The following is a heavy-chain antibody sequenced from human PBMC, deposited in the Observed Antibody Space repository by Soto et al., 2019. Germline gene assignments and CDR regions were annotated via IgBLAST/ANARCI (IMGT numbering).Heavy chain of an antibody. Sequence: ASVKVSCKASGGTFSSYAISWVRQAPGQGLEWMGGIIPIFGTANYAQKFQGRVTITADESTSTAYMELSSLRSEDTAVYYCATLGYCSSTSCLGYFDYWGQGTLVTVSS. V-gene: IGHV1-69*13. CDR1: GGTFSSYA. CDR2: IIPIFGTA. CDR3: ATLGYCSSTSCLGYFDY. J-gene: IGHJ4*02. D-gene: IGHD2-2*01.